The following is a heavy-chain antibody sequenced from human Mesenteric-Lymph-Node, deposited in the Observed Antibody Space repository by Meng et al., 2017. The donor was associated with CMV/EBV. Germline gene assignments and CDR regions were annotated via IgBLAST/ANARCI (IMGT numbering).Heavy chain of an antibody. CDR2: ISNDGRDK. Sequence: GESLKISCVASGFTFSNYGLHWVRQAPGKGLEWVAAISNDGRDKYYADSVRGRFTISRDNSKNTLYLQINSLRAEDTALYYCARGRETIFSDLGHWGQGTLVTVSS. CDR3: ARGRETIFSDLGH. V-gene: IGHV3-30*04. CDR1: GFTFSNYG. D-gene: IGHD3-3*01. J-gene: IGHJ4*02.